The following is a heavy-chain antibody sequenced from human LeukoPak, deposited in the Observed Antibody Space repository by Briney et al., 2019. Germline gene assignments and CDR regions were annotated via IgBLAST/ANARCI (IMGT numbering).Heavy chain of an antibody. Sequence: SETLSLTCSVSGASITSYYWNWIWHPPGKRPERIGYIYYSGTTYYNPSLKSRVTISIDTSQNQFSLKLSSVTAADTAVYYCARQGIRGQYLIHFDYWGQGSLVTVSS. V-gene: IGHV4-59*08. CDR1: GASITSYY. CDR3: ARQGIRGQYLIHFDY. D-gene: IGHD2-2*01. CDR2: IYYSGTT. J-gene: IGHJ4*02.